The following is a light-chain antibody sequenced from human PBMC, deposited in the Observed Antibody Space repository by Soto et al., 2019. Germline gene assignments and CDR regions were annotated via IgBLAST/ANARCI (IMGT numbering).Light chain of an antibody. V-gene: IGKV1-5*03. CDR3: QQYNSYSPT. CDR1: QSISTW. CDR2: KAS. J-gene: IGKJ1*01. Sequence: DIQMTQSPSTLSTSVGDRVTITFRASQSISTWLAWYQQEPGKAPKLLIHKASSLQSGVPSRFSGSGSGTDFTLTISSLHPDDFATYYCQQYNSYSPTFGQGTKVDI.